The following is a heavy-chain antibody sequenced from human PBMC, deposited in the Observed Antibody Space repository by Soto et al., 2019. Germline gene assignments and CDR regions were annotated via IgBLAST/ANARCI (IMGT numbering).Heavy chain of an antibody. CDR1: GYTFNSYG. J-gene: IGHJ5*02. V-gene: IGHV1-18*01. Sequence: QVQLVQSGAEVKKPGASVKVSCKASGYTFNSYGISWVRQAPGQGLERMGWISAYNGNTNYAQKLQGRVTMTTDTSTSTAYMELRSLRSDDTAVYYCARDRFDVGATNWFDPWSQGTLVTVSS. CDR2: ISAYNGNT. D-gene: IGHD1-26*01. CDR3: ARDRFDVGATNWFDP.